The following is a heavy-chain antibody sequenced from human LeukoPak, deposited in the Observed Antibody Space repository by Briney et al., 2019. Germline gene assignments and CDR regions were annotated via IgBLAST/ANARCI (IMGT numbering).Heavy chain of an antibody. J-gene: IGHJ4*02. V-gene: IGHV3-53*01. CDR1: GFTVSSNY. CDR3: ARGGYSYAELDY. CDR2: IYSGGST. Sequence: GGSLRLSCAASGFTVSSNYMSWVRQAPGKGLEWVSVIYSGGSTYYADSVKGRFTISRDNSKNTLYLQMNGLRAEDTAVYYCARGGYSYAELDYWGQGTLVTVSS. D-gene: IGHD5-18*01.